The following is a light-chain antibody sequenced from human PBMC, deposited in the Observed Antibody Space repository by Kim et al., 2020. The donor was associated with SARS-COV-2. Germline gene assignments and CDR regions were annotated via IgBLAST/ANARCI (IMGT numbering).Light chain of an antibody. Sequence: DIQMTQSPSSLSASVGDKVTITCRASQGISNYLAWYQQKPGKAPKLLIYAASTLQSGVPSRFSGSGSGTDFTLTISSLQPEDVATYYCKKYNSTFGAGTKVDIK. J-gene: IGKJ3*01. CDR3: KKYNST. CDR2: AAS. V-gene: IGKV1-27*01. CDR1: QGISNY.